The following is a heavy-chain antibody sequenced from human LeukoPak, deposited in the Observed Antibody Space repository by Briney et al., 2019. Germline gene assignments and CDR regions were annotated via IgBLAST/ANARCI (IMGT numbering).Heavy chain of an antibody. CDR3: ATTSGTSPIDS. CDR2: IHFSGST. CDR1: GGSISSSSYY. Sequence: SETLSLTCTVSGGSISSSSYYWGWIRQPPGKGLEWIGYIHFSGSTYYNPSLQSRVTISVDTSKNQFSLKLTSVTAADSAVYFCATTSGTSPIDSWGQGTLVTVSS. V-gene: IGHV4-61*05. J-gene: IGHJ4*02.